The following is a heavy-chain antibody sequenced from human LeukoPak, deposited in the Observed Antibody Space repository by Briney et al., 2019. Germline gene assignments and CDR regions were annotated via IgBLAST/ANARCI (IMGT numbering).Heavy chain of an antibody. V-gene: IGHV1-69*06. Sequence: SVKVSCKASGYTFTSYGISWVRQAPGQGLEWMGAIIPIFDRPNYAQKFEGRVTITADKSTNTTYMEISSLTSDDTAVYYCARDAQWELRALDVWGRGTMVIVSS. CDR2: IIPIFDRP. J-gene: IGHJ3*01. CDR3: ARDAQWELRALDV. CDR1: GYTFTSYG. D-gene: IGHD4-23*01.